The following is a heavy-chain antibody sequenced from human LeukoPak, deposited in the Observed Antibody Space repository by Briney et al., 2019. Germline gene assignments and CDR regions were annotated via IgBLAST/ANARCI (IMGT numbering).Heavy chain of an antibody. D-gene: IGHD2-2*01. CDR1: VFTFSSYP. V-gene: IGHV3-23*01. Sequence: PGGSLILSCAASVFTFSSYPMSWVRQAPGKGLEWVSAISCSGGSTYYADSVKGRFTIYRDNSKNTLSLQMNSLRAEDTAVYYCAKDYVYCSSTSCSYYYYYYMDVWGKGTTVTLSS. J-gene: IGHJ6*03. CDR3: AKDYVYCSSTSCSYYYYYYMDV. CDR2: ISCSGGST.